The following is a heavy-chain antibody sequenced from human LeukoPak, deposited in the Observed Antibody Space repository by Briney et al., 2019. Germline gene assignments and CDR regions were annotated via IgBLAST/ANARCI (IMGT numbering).Heavy chain of an antibody. CDR1: GFTVSSNY. J-gene: IGHJ4*02. CDR3: ARGAFDYYDSSGLYYFDY. V-gene: IGHV3-53*01. Sequence: GGSLRLSCAASGFTVSSNYMSWVRQAPGKGLEWVSVIYSGGSTYYADSVKGRFTIPRDNSKNTLYLQMNSLRAEDTAVYYCARGAFDYYDSSGLYYFDYWGQGTLVTVSS. D-gene: IGHD3-22*01. CDR2: IYSGGST.